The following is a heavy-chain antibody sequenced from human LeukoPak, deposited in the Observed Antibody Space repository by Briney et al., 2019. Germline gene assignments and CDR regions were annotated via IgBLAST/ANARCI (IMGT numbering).Heavy chain of an antibody. V-gene: IGHV3-30*19. CDR2: ISYDGSNK. Sequence: GGSLRLSCAASGSTFSSYGMHWVRQAPGKGLEWVSVISYDGSNKYYADSVKGRFTISRDNSKNTLYLQMNSLRAEDTAVYYCASKWFCGGDCYYQIDFWGQGILVTVSS. D-gene: IGHD2-21*02. CDR3: ASKWFCGGDCYYQIDF. CDR1: GSTFSSYG. J-gene: IGHJ4*02.